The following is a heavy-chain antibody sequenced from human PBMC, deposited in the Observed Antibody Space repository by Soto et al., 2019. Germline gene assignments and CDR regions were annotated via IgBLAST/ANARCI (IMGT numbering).Heavy chain of an antibody. D-gene: IGHD5-18*01. CDR3: AREEVSYTAMPY. V-gene: IGHV1-18*01. CDR2: NSSYNGNT. CDR1: CYTFSNSG. Sequence: GASVKVSWQASCYTFSNSGISSGGQDPGQGLEWMGWNSSYNGNTNYAQKLQGRVTMTTDTSTSTAYMELRSLRSDDTTVYYCAREEVSYTAMPYWGQGTLVTVSS. J-gene: IGHJ4*02.